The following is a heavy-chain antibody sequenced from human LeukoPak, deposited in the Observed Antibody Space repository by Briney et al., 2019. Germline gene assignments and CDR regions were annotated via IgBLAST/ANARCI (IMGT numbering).Heavy chain of an antibody. CDR3: SGSYYNPEYNGMDV. D-gene: IGHD3-10*01. Sequence: GGTLRLSCAAPAFTFSSYGMHCARHPPGKGLQWVAVISYDGSNKYYADSVKVRFTSSRDNSKNALYLQMNSLRAEDTGVYYCSGSYYNPEYNGMDVWGQGTTVTVSS. CDR2: ISYDGSNK. CDR1: AFTFSSYG. V-gene: IGHV3-30*03. J-gene: IGHJ6*02.